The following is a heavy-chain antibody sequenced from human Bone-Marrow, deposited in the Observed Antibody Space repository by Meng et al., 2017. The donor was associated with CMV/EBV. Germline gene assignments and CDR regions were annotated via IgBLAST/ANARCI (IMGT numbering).Heavy chain of an antibody. J-gene: IGHJ6*02. CDR3: ARGYPNYYYGMDV. CDR1: GFRFTTYW. CDR2: VNNDGSST. V-gene: IGHV3-74*01. Sequence: GGSRRLSCAASGFRFTTYWMFWVRQAPGKGLVWVSYVNNDGSSTNYADSVKGRFTISRDHARSTVYLQMNSLRAEDTVVYYCARGYPNYYYGMDVWGQGTTVTVSS. D-gene: IGHD2-2*02.